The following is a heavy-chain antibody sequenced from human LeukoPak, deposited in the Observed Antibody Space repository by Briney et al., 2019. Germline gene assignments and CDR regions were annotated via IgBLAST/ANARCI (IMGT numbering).Heavy chain of an antibody. D-gene: IGHD6-13*01. CDR1: GFTLDDYT. J-gene: IGHJ4*02. CDR2: ISGSGGST. Sequence: GGSLRLSCAASGFTLDDYTMHWVRQAPGKGLEWVSAISGSGGSTYYADSVKGRFTISRDNSKNTLYLQMNSLRAEDTAVYYCAKPIRIAAAGKGNFDYWGQGTLVTVSS. CDR3: AKPIRIAAAGKGNFDY. V-gene: IGHV3-23*01.